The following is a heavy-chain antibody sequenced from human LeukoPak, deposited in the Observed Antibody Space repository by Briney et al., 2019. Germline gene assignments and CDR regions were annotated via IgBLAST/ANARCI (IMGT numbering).Heavy chain of an antibody. J-gene: IGHJ3*02. CDR2: ISGSGGST. Sequence: PGGSLRLSCAASGFTFSSYAMSWVRQAPGKGVEWVSAISGSGGSTYYADSVKGRFTISRDNSKNTLYLQMNSLRAEDTAVYYCAKGHYHYEGAFDIWGQGTMVTVSS. D-gene: IGHD3-22*01. CDR3: AKGHYHYEGAFDI. V-gene: IGHV3-23*01. CDR1: GFTFSSYA.